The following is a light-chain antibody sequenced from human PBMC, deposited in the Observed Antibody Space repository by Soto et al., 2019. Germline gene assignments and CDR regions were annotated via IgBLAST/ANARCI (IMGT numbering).Light chain of an antibody. CDR3: QHYNSYSEA. Sequence: DIQMTQSPSTLSGSVGDRVTITCRASQTISSWLAWYQQKPGKAPKLLIYKASTLKSGVPSRFSGSESGTEVTLNISILQPDDFSTYYCQHYNSYSEAFGEGTEVELK. V-gene: IGKV1-5*03. CDR1: QTISSW. J-gene: IGKJ1*01. CDR2: KAS.